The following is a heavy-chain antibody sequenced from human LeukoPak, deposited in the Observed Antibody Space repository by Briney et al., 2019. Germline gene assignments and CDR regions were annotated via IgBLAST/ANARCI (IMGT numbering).Heavy chain of an antibody. J-gene: IGHJ4*02. CDR3: ARGSRWMPRQHFDY. D-gene: IGHD5-12*01. Sequence: GASVKVSCKASGYTFTSSGISWVRQAPGQGLEWMGWISAYNGNTNYAQKLQGRVTMTTDTSTSTAYMELRSLRSDDTAVCYCARGSRWMPRQHFDYWGQGTLVTVSS. V-gene: IGHV1-18*01. CDR2: ISAYNGNT. CDR1: GYTFTSSG.